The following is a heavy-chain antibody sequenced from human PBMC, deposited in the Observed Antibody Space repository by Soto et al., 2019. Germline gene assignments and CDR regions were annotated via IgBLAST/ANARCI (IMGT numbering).Heavy chain of an antibody. CDR2: IINSGST. J-gene: IGHJ6*02. Sequence: QVHLQQWGAGLLKPSETLSLTCAVDGGSFSGYYWSWIRQPPGKGLEWIGEIINSGSTNYNPSLESRVTISVDTSKSQFSLKVTSVTAAYTAVYFCARVGGYSYHLYGMDVWGQGTTVTVSS. CDR1: GGSFSGYY. D-gene: IGHD5-18*01. CDR3: ARVGGYSYHLYGMDV. V-gene: IGHV4-34*12.